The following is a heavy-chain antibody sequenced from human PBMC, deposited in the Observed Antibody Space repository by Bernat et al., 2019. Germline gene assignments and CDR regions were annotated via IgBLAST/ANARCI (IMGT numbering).Heavy chain of an antibody. CDR1: GGTFSSYA. J-gene: IGHJ5*02. Sequence: QVQLVQSGAEVKKTGSSVKVSCKASGGTFSSYAISWVRQAPGQGLEWMGGIIPNFGKANHAQKVQGRGTITADESTSTAYMELRSLRSEGKAVYYCASDYGDHEPWGQGTLVTVSS. CDR3: ASDYGDHEP. D-gene: IGHD4-17*01. V-gene: IGHV1-69*01. CDR2: IIPNFGKA.